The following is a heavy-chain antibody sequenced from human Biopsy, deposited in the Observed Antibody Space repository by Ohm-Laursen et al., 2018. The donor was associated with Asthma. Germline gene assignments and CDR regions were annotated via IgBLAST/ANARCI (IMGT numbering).Heavy chain of an antibody. V-gene: IGHV3-7*01. CDR1: GFTFSSYW. Sequence: SLRLSCAASGFTFSSYWFSWVRQAPGKGLEWVANIKKDGSEKYYVDSVKGRFTISRDNAKNSLYLHMNSLRAEDTAVYYCARGGYCTSPTCPWGRYATDVWGQGTTVTVSS. CDR3: ARGGYCTSPTCPWGRYATDV. J-gene: IGHJ6*02. CDR2: IKKDGSEK. D-gene: IGHD2-2*01.